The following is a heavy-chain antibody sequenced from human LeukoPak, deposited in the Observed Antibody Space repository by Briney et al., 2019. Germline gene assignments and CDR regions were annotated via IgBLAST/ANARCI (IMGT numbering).Heavy chain of an antibody. CDR1: GGSISSYY. Sequence: SETLSLTCTGSGGSISSYYWSWIRQPPGKGLEWIGYIYYSGSTNYNPSLKSRVTISVHTSKNQFSLKLSSVTAADTAVYYCARRSSWLKAFDIWGQGTMVTVSS. CDR3: ARRSSWLKAFDI. V-gene: IGHV4-59*08. D-gene: IGHD6-13*01. CDR2: IYYSGST. J-gene: IGHJ3*02.